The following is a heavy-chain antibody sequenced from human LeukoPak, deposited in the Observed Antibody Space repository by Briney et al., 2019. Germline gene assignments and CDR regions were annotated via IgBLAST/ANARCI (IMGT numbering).Heavy chain of an antibody. CDR2: IIPIFGTA. V-gene: IGHV1-69*05. CDR3: ARDPREYCGGDCYVP. Sequence: GASVKVSCKASGGTFSSYAISWVRQAPGQGLEWMGRIIPIFGTANYAQKFQGRVTITTDESTSTAYMEPSSLRSEDTAVYYCARDPREYCGGDCYVPWGQGTLVTVSS. CDR1: GGTFSSYA. J-gene: IGHJ5*02. D-gene: IGHD2-21*02.